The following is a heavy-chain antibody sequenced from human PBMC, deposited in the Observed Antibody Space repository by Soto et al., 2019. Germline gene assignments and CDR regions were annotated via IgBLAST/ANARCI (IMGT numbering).Heavy chain of an antibody. V-gene: IGHV1-18*01. J-gene: IGHJ4*02. CDR2: ISAYNGNT. D-gene: IGHD2-21*02. Sequence: XSVKVSCKASGYTFTSYGISWVRQAPGQGLEWMGWISAYNGNTNYAQKLQGRVTMTTDTSTSTACMELRSLRSDDTAVYYCARDREVVTAITGYFDYWGQGSLVTVSS. CDR3: ARDREVVTAITGYFDY. CDR1: GYTFTSYG.